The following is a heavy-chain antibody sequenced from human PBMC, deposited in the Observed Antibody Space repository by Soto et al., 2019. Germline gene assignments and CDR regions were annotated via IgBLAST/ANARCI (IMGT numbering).Heavy chain of an antibody. V-gene: IGHV5-51*01. Sequence: GESLKISCKASGYIFIDYWIGWVRQMPGKGLEWMGIVYPRDSDTRYSPSFQGQVTISADRSTGTAFLQWRSLKASDTALYYCARPPLPGYSIHFNSWGQGTLATVSS. CDR1: GYIFIDYW. D-gene: IGHD2-15*01. CDR2: VYPRDSDT. CDR3: ARPPLPGYSIHFNS. J-gene: IGHJ4*02.